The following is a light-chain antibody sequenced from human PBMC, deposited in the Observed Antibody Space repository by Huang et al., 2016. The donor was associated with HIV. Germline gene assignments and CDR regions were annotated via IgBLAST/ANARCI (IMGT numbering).Light chain of an antibody. Sequence: DIQMTQSPSSLSASVGDRVTITCRASQDITKSLAWYQQKPGKAPNLLLYAASRLESGVPSRFRGSGSETIYTLTIDNLQPEDSAVYFCQQYFSPLPITFGQGTRLEI. CDR3: QQYFSPLPIT. V-gene: IGKV1-NL1*01. CDR2: AAS. J-gene: IGKJ5*01. CDR1: QDITKS.